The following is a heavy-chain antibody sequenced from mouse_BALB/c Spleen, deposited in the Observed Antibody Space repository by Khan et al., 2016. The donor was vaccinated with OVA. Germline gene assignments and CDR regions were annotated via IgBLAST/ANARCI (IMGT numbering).Heavy chain of an antibody. CDR3: GRQPNYHYYIMDY. D-gene: IGHD1-1*02. V-gene: IGHV2-6-1*01. Sequence: QVQLKQSGPGLVAPSQSLSITCTISGFSLTNYGVHWVRQPPGKGLEWLVVIWTDGSTTYNSALKSRLSISKDNFKSQVFLKMNSLQTDDTAMYYCGRQPNYHYYIMDYWGQGISVTVSS. J-gene: IGHJ4*01. CDR2: IWTDGST. CDR1: GFSLTNYG.